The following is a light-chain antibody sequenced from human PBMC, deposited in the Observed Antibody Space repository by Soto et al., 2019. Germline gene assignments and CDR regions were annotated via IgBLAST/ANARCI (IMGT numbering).Light chain of an antibody. CDR3: QHMVGPFGYI. Sequence: EIVLTQSPGTLSLSPGERATLSCRASQSVNGNYLTWYQQKPGQAPRLLIYGASSRATGIPDRFSGSGSAKTLPSTTSGLGLKILAGNTFQHMVGPFGYIFGKGTNLGI. J-gene: IGKJ2*01. CDR1: QSVNGNY. V-gene: IGKV3-20*01. CDR2: GAS.